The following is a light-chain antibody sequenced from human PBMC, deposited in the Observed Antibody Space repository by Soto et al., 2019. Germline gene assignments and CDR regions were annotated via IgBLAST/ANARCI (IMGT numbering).Light chain of an antibody. CDR3: QQRSNFIT. V-gene: IGKV3-11*01. CDR1: QSVSNS. CDR2: DAS. Sequence: IVLTQSPATLSLSPGERATLSCRASQSVSNSLAWFQQKPGQAPRLLIYDASNRATGIPARFSGSGPGTDFTLTISSLEPEDFAVYYCQQRSNFITFGQGTRLEIK. J-gene: IGKJ5*01.